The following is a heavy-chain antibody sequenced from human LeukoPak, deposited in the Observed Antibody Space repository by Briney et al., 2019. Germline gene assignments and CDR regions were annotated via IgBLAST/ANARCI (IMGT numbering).Heavy chain of an antibody. J-gene: IGHJ5*02. CDR2: INHSGST. CDR3: ARGGREDPWGYDFWSGYYFPTTP. CDR1: GGSFSGYY. D-gene: IGHD3-3*01. V-gene: IGHV4-34*01. Sequence: PSETLSLTCAVYGGSFSGYYWSWIRQPPGKGLEWIGEINHSGSTNYNPSLKSRVTISVDTSKNQFSLKLSSVTAADTAVYYCARGGREDPWGYDFWSGYYFPTTPWGQGTLVTVSS.